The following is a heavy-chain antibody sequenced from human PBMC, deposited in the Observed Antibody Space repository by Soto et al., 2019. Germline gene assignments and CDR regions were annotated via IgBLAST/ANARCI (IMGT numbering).Heavy chain of an antibody. CDR2: IYPGDSDT. CDR3: ERTAAAGKYYYGVDV. CDR1: GYSFTSYW. V-gene: IGHV5-51*01. Sequence: GELLKISCKGSGYSFTSYWIGWVRQMPGKGLEWMGIIYPGDSDTRYSPSFQGQVTISADKSISTAYLQWSSLKASDTAMYYCERTAAAGKYYYGVDVWGQGTTVTVSS. J-gene: IGHJ6*02. D-gene: IGHD6-13*01.